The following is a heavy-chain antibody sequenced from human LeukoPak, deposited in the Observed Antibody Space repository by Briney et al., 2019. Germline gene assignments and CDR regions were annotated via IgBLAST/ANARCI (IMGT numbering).Heavy chain of an antibody. CDR2: ISSNGGST. CDR3: ARVGVTTRTYDAFDI. V-gene: IGHV3-64*01. J-gene: IGHJ3*02. Sequence: GGSLRLSCAASGFTFSSYAMHWVRQAPGKGLEYVSAISSNGGSTYYANSVKGRFTISRDNSKNTLYLQMGSLRAEDMAVYYCARVGVTTRTYDAFDIRGQGTMVTVSS. CDR1: GFTFSSYA. D-gene: IGHD4-17*01.